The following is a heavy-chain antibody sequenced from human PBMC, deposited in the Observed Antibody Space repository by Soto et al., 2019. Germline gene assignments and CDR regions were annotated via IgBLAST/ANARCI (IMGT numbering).Heavy chain of an antibody. V-gene: IGHV1-69*13. Sequence: EASVKVSCKASGGTFSSYAISWVRQAPGQGLEWMGGIIPIFGTANYAQKFQGRVTITADESTSTAYMELSSLRSEDTAVYYCARGRGGGKHYYGMDVWGQGTTVTVSS. CDR2: IIPIFGTA. CDR3: ARGRGGGKHYYGMDV. CDR1: GGTFSSYA. D-gene: IGHD2-15*01. J-gene: IGHJ6*02.